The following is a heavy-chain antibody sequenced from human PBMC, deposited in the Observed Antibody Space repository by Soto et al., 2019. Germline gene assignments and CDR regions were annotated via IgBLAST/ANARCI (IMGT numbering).Heavy chain of an antibody. D-gene: IGHD6-19*01. J-gene: IGHJ4*02. Sequence: QVQLQQWGAGLLKPSETLSLTCAVYGGSFSGYYWSWIRQPPGKGLEWIGEINHSGSTNYNPSLKSRVTISVDKSKNQFSLKLSSVTAADTAVYYCARKTVAGLFDYWGQGTLVTVSS. V-gene: IGHV4-34*01. CDR2: INHSGST. CDR1: GGSFSGYY. CDR3: ARKTVAGLFDY.